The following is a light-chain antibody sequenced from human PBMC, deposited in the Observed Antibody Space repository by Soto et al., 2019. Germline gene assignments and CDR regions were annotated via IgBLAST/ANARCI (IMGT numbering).Light chain of an antibody. CDR1: QGISSY. J-gene: IGKJ5*01. CDR3: QLSYSIRLT. CDR2: AAS. V-gene: IGKV1-8*01. Sequence: PMTHSTSSFSASTGDRVSSTCXASQGISSYLAWYQHRPGKAPKLLIYAASSLQSGVASRFSGSGSGTDFTLTISSLHPEDFATYYCQLSYSIRLTFGQGTRLEIK.